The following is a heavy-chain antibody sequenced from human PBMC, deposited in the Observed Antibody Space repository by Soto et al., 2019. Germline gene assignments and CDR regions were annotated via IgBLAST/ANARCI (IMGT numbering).Heavy chain of an antibody. CDR3: VQSRCGGDCLQSYSSHSYYGLDV. V-gene: IGHV2-5*02. Sequence: QITLKESGPTLVKPTQTLTLTCTFSGFSLSTIGVGVGWIRQPPGKALEWLALIYWDDDKRYSPSLKSRLTVPKDTSKNPVVLTMTNMDPVDTATYYCVQSRCGGDCLQSYSSHSYYGLDVWGQGTTVTVSS. J-gene: IGHJ6*02. CDR1: GFSLSTIGVG. D-gene: IGHD2-21*02. CDR2: IYWDDDK.